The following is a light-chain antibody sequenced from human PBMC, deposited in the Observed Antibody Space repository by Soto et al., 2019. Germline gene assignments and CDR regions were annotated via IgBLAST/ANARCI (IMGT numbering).Light chain of an antibody. Sequence: IQMTQSPSSVSASVGDRVTITCRASQTIGYYLNWYQQKPGKAPKLLIYTTSTLQSGVPSRFSGSQSGTDFTLTISSLQPEDFATYDCQQSQSSLFTFGQGTKLAMK. J-gene: IGKJ2*01. CDR1: QTIGYY. V-gene: IGKV1-39*01. CDR2: TTS. CDR3: QQSQSSLFT.